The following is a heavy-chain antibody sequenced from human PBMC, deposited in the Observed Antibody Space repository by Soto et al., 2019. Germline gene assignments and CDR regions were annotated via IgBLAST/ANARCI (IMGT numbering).Heavy chain of an antibody. CDR2: ISSSSSTI. J-gene: IGHJ5*02. CDR3: ASNRAALDWFDP. Sequence: EVQLVESGGGLVQPGGSLRLSCAASGFTFSSYSMNWVRQAPGQGLEWVSYISSSSSTIYYADSLQGRFTISRDNAKNSLYRQMNSLRDEDTAVYYCASNRAALDWFDPWGKGTLVTVSS. V-gene: IGHV3-48*02. CDR1: GFTFSSYS. D-gene: IGHD3-10*01.